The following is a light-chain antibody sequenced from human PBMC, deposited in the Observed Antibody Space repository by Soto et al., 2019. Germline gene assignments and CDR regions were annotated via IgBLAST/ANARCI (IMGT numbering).Light chain of an antibody. V-gene: IGLV2-14*01. CDR2: EVS. CDR1: SSDVGGYKY. Sequence: QSALTQPASVSGSPGQSITISCTGTSSDVGGYKYVSWYQQHPGKAPKLMIYEVSNRPSGVSNRFSGSKSGNTASLTISGLQAEDEADYYCTSFTSASTYVFGSGTNVTVL. J-gene: IGLJ1*01. CDR3: TSFTSASTYV.